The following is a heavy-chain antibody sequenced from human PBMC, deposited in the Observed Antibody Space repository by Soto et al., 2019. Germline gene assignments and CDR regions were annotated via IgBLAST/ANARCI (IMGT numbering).Heavy chain of an antibody. Sequence: TSETLSLTCNVSGGSISSYYWSWIRQPPGKGLEWIGYIYYSGSTNYNPSLKSRVTISVDTSKNQFSLKLSSVTAADTAVYYCASTNTGLYYYYGMDVWGQGTTVTVSS. CDR1: GGSISSYY. CDR3: ASTNTGLYYYYGMDV. J-gene: IGHJ6*02. D-gene: IGHD2-8*01. V-gene: IGHV4-59*08. CDR2: IYYSGST.